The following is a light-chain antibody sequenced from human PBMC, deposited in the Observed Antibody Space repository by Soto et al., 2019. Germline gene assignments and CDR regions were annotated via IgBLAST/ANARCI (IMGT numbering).Light chain of an antibody. CDR1: QSVSSNY. CDR2: GAS. CDR3: QQFGRSPPSWT. J-gene: IGKJ1*01. Sequence: ETVLTQSPGTLSLSPGERATLSCRASQSVSSNYLAWYQHKPGQAPRLLIYGASTRATGIPDRFSGSGSGTDFTHTISRLEPEDFAVYYCQQFGRSPPSWTFGQGTKVEIK. V-gene: IGKV3-20*01.